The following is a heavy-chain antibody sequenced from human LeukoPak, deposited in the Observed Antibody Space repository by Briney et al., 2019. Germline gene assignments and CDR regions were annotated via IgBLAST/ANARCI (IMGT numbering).Heavy chain of an antibody. CDR1: GFTFSTYR. J-gene: IGHJ4*02. CDR3: ARATSTSGPTFDY. Sequence: QSGGSLRLSCAASGFTFSTYRMNWVRQAPGKGLEWLSYINTDSSTIYYTDSLKGRFTISRDNAKNSLYLQMNSLRDEDTAVYYCARATSTSGPTFDYRGQGTLVTVSS. CDR2: INTDSSTI. V-gene: IGHV3-48*02. D-gene: IGHD6-19*01.